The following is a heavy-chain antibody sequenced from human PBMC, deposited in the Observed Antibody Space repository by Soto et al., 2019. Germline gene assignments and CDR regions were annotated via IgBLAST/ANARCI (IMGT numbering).Heavy chain of an antibody. D-gene: IGHD3-22*01. CDR1: GFTFSSYA. CDR3: AKGFERYYYDSSGYYSGMDV. V-gene: IGHV3-23*01. J-gene: IGHJ6*02. CDR2: ISGSGGST. Sequence: GGSLRLSSAASGFTFSSYAMSWIRQAPGKGLEWVSAISGSGGSTYYADSVKGRFTISRDNSKNTLYLQMNSLRAEDTAVYYCAKGFERYYYDSSGYYSGMDVWGQGTTVTVSS.